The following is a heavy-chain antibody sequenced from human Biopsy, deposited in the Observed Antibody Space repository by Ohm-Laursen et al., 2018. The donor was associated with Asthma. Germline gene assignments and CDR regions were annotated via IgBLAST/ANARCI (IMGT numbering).Heavy chain of an antibody. D-gene: IGHD3-9*01. CDR3: ARTYYDFLTGQVKDVFGV. Sequence: EASVKVSCKAFGYRFTNYGVSWVRQAPGQGLEWMGWVSVYNGHTNYAQKLQGRVTMTTDTSTSTAYMELRSLRSEDTATYYCARTYYDFLTGQVKDVFGVWGQGTMVTVSS. J-gene: IGHJ3*01. CDR1: GYRFTNYG. V-gene: IGHV1-18*01. CDR2: VSVYNGHT.